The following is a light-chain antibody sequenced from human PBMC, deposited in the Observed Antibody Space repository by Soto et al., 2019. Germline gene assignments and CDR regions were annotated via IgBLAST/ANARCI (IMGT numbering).Light chain of an antibody. V-gene: IGKV2-24*01. CDR2: TIS. CDR3: LQATQLRT. Sequence: DIVMTQSPLSLPVTLGQPASISCRSSQSLLHSDGNTYLSWLQQRPGHPPRVLIYTISQRISGVPDSFSGRGAGTYFTLKISRVDAEDVWVYYCLQATQLRTFGQGTKLEIK. CDR1: QSLLHSDGNTY. J-gene: IGKJ2*02.